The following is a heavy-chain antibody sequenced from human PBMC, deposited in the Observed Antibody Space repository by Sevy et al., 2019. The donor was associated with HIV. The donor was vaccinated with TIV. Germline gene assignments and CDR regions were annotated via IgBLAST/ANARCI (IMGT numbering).Heavy chain of an antibody. CDR3: ARGPQGAATNAPRPGGMDV. D-gene: IGHD2-15*01. Sequence: SETLSLTCAVYGGSFSGYYWSWIRQPPGQGLQWIGEINHSGSTNYNPSLKSRVTISVDTSKNQFSLKLSSVTAADTAVYYCARGPQGAATNAPRPGGMDVWGQGTTVTVSS. J-gene: IGHJ6*02. V-gene: IGHV4-34*01. CDR2: INHSGST. CDR1: GGSFSGYY.